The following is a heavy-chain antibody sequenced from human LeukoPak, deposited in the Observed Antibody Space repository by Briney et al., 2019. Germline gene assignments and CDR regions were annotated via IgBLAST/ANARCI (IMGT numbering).Heavy chain of an antibody. CDR1: GFTFSSYA. D-gene: IGHD2-2*02. CDR3: AKSAPYCSSTSCYTNY. V-gene: IGHV3-23*01. J-gene: IGHJ4*02. CDR2: TSGSGGST. Sequence: GGSLRLSCAASGFTFSSYAMSWVRQAPGKGLEWVSATSGSGGSTYYADSVKGRFTISRDNSKNTLYLQMNSLRAEDTAVYYCAKSAPYCSSTSCYTNYWGQGTLVTVSS.